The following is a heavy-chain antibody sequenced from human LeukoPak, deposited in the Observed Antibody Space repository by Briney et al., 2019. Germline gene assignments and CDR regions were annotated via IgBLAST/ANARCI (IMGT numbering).Heavy chain of an antibody. CDR1: GGSIGSYY. CDR3: ARPKYSSAYDAFDI. Sequence: PSETLSLTCTVSGGSIGSYYWSWIRQPPGKGLEWIGYIYSSGSTNYNPSLKSRVIISVDTSKNQFSLKLSSVTAADTAVYYCARPKYSSAYDAFDIWGQGTMVTVSS. D-gene: IGHD6-19*01. V-gene: IGHV4-59*08. CDR2: IYSSGST. J-gene: IGHJ3*02.